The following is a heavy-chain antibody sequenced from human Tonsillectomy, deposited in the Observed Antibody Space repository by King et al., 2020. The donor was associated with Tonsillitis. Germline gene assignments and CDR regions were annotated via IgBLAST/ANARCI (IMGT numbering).Heavy chain of an antibody. D-gene: IGHD1-26*01. CDR2: IDWDDDK. CDR1: GFSLSTSGMC. CDR3: ARIRVLRWELLRTNYYYGMDV. Sequence: TLKESGPALVKPTQTLTLTCTFSGFSLSTSGMCVSWIRQPPGKALEWLARIDWDDDKYYSTSLKTRLTISKDTSKNQVVLTMTNMDPVDTATYYCARIRVLRWELLRTNYYYGMDVWGQGTTVTVSS. J-gene: IGHJ6*02. V-gene: IGHV2-70*11.